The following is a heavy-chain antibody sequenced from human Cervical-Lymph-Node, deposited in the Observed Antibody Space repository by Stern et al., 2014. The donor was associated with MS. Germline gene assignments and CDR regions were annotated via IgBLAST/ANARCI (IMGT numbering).Heavy chain of an antibody. CDR2: ITIANGNT. Sequence: QVQLVQSEAEVKKPGASVKVSCKASGYTFTTYVMHWVRQAPGQRLEWMGWITIANGNTKYSKKFQGKGPFTRDTSANIAYMELSSLRSEDTAVYYCARDPIRPRVAEWEGRQFDPWGQGTLVSVSS. CDR3: ARDPIRPRVAEWEGRQFDP. J-gene: IGHJ5*02. CDR1: GYTFTTYV. V-gene: IGHV1-3*04. D-gene: IGHD6-19*01.